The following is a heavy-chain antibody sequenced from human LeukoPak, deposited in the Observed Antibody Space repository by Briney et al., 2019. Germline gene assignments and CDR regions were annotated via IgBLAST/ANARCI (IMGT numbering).Heavy chain of an antibody. Sequence: ASVKVSCKASGYTFTGYYMHWVRQAPGQGLEWMGWINPNSDGTNYAQKFQGRVTMTRDTSISTAYMELSRLRSDDTAVYYCARCEGYCSSTSCYHDAFDIWGQGTMVTVSS. J-gene: IGHJ3*02. CDR2: INPNSDGT. V-gene: IGHV1-2*02. D-gene: IGHD2-2*01. CDR1: GYTFTGYY. CDR3: ARCEGYCSSTSCYHDAFDI.